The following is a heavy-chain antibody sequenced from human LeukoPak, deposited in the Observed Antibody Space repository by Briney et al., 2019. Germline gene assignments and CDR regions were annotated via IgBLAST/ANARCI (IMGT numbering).Heavy chain of an antibody. CDR3: AGARSSASRLWFDP. CDR1: GFTFSGSA. D-gene: IGHD2-2*01. Sequence: QPGGSLRLSCAASGFTFSGSAMHWVRQASGKGLEWVGRIRSKANSYATAYAASVKGRFTISRDDSKNTAYLQMNSLRAEDTAVYYCAGARSSASRLWFDPWGQGILVTVSS. CDR2: IRSKANSYAT. V-gene: IGHV3-73*01. J-gene: IGHJ5*02.